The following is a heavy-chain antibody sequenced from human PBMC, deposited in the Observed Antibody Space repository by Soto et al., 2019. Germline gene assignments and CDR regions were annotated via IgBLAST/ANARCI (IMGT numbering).Heavy chain of an antibody. J-gene: IGHJ5*02. Sequence: GGSLRLSCAASGFTFSSYWMSWVRQAPGKGLEWVANIKQDGSEKYYVDSVKGRFTISRDNAKNSLYLQMNSLRAEDTAVYYCARDILLWFGELFNNWFDPWGQGTLVTVSS. CDR2: IKQDGSEK. D-gene: IGHD3-10*01. CDR1: GFTFSSYW. CDR3: ARDILLWFGELFNNWFDP. V-gene: IGHV3-7*01.